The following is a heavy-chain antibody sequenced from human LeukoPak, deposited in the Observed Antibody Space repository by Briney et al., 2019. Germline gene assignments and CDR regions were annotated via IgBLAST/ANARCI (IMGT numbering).Heavy chain of an antibody. D-gene: IGHD5-12*01. CDR2: IYYSGST. J-gene: IGHJ4*02. V-gene: IGHV4-59*08. CDR1: GGSVISYY. CDR3: ARSGRRGYSDIGRGVDY. Sequence: SETLSLTCTVSGGSVISYYWSWIRQPPGKGLEWIGYIYYSGSTNYNPSLKSRVTISLDTSKNQFALKLSSVTAADTAVYCCARSGRRGYSDIGRGVDYWGQGTLVTVSS.